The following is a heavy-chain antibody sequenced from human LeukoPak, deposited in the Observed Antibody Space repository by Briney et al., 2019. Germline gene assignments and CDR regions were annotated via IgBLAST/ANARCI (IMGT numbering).Heavy chain of an antibody. CDR2: IYTSGST. D-gene: IGHD6-13*01. CDR3: ARDDGVDLYSSNSELDY. V-gene: IGHV4-61*02. Sequence: PSETLSLTCTVSGGSISSGSYYWRWIRQPAGKGLEWLGRIYTSGSTNYNPSLKSRVTISVDTSKNQFSLKLSSVTAADTAVYYCARDDGVDLYSSNSELDYWGQGTLVTVSS. J-gene: IGHJ4*02. CDR1: GGSISSGSYY.